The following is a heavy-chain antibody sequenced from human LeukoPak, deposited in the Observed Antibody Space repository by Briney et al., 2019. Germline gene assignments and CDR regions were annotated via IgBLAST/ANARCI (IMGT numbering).Heavy chain of an antibody. CDR2: IYYSGST. V-gene: IGHV4-59*12. CDR1: GGSISSYY. CDR3: ARETNYYYYYDLDV. J-gene: IGHJ6*02. Sequence: SETLSLTCTVSGGSISSYYWSWIRQPPGKGLEWIGYIYYSGSTNYNPSLKSRVTISVDTSKNQFSLKLSSVTAADTAVYFCARETNYYYYYDLDVWGQGTSVTVSS.